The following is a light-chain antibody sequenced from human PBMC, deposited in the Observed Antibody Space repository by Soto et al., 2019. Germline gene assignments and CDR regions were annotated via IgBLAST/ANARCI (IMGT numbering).Light chain of an antibody. Sequence: QSVLTQPASVSGSPGESITISCNGSSRDVGGYNYVSWYQQHPGKAPKLMIYDVNNRPSGVSNRFSGSKSGNTASLTISGLQAEDEADYYCSSYTSSSNYVFGSGTKSPS. V-gene: IGLV2-14*01. CDR3: SSYTSSSNYV. CDR1: SRDVGGYNY. CDR2: DVN. J-gene: IGLJ1*01.